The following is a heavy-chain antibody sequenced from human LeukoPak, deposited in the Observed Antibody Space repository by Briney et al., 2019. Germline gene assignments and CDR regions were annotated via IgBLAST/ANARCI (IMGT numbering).Heavy chain of an antibody. V-gene: IGHV4-61*02. CDR3: ARDVRLGTTVKNLYYYYYMDV. CDR2: IYTSGST. D-gene: IGHD4-17*01. Sequence: SETLSLTCTVSGDSISSGNYYWTWIRQPAGKGLEWIGRIYTSGSTNYNPSLKSRVTMSVDTSKNQFSLKLSSVTAADTAVYYCARDVRLGTTVKNLYYYYYMDVWGKGTTVTISS. CDR1: GDSISSGNYY. J-gene: IGHJ6*03.